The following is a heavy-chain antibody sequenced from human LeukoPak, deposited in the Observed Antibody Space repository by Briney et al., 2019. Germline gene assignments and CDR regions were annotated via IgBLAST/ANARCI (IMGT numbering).Heavy chain of an antibody. CDR1: GYTLTDYY. V-gene: IGHV1-2*02. D-gene: IGHD5-12*01. CDR3: AKNPYEYYFDY. J-gene: IGHJ4*02. Sequence: GASVKVSCKASGYTLTDYYMHWLRQAPGQGLGWMGWINPNSGDTNYAQKFQGRVTMTRDTSISTAYMELSRLTSDDTAVYYCAKNPYEYYFDYWGQGTLVTVSS. CDR2: INPNSGDT.